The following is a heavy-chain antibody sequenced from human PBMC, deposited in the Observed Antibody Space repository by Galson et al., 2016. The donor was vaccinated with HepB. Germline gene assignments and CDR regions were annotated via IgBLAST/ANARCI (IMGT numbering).Heavy chain of an antibody. CDR2: ISGSSSTI. CDR3: ARVGGATNDH. J-gene: IGHJ4*02. Sequence: SLRLSCAASGFSFSNYNMDWVRQAPGKGLEWVSYISGSSSTIYYADSVKGRFTISRDNAKNSLYLQMNSLRDEDTAVYYCARVGGATNDHWGQGTLITVSS. D-gene: IGHD1-26*01. CDR1: GFSFSNYN. V-gene: IGHV3-48*02.